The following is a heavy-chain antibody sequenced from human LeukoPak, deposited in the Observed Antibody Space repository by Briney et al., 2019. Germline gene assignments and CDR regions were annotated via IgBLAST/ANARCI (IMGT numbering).Heavy chain of an antibody. V-gene: IGHV3-11*01. CDR1: GFIFSDYY. CDR3: ARLIVVPSYPAQYYYMDV. Sequence: PGGSLKLSCAASGFIFSDYYMGWIRQAPGKGMDWVSNIKTSGTTTYYADSVKGRFTVSRDNARNSLFLQVNSLIAEDTAVYYCARLIVVPSYPAQYYYMDVWGKGTTVIV. CDR2: IKTSGTTT. D-gene: IGHD3-22*01. J-gene: IGHJ6*03.